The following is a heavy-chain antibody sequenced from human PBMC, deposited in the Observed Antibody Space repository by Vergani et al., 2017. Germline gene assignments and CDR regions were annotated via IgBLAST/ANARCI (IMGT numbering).Heavy chain of an antibody. CDR2: ISSSSSYI. D-gene: IGHD3-22*01. Sequence: EVQLVESGGGLVKPGGSLRLSCAASGFTFSSYSMNWVRQAPGKGLEWVSSISSSSSYIYYADSVKGRFTISRDNAKNSLYLQMNSLRAEDTAVYYCARTVPSYYYXSSGYSRYYYGMDVWGQGTTVTVSS. J-gene: IGHJ6*02. CDR3: ARTVPSYYYXSSGYSRYYYGMDV. V-gene: IGHV3-21*01. CDR1: GFTFSSYS.